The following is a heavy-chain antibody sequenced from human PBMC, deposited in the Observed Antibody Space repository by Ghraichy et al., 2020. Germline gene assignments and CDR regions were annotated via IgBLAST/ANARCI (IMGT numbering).Heavy chain of an antibody. Sequence: GSLRLTCAASGFTFSSYAMSWVRQAPGKGLEWVSAISGSGGSTYYADSVKGRFTISRDNSKNTLYLQMNSLRAEDTAVYYCAKDLQWGDSSGFPRADAFDIWGQGTMVTVSS. D-gene: IGHD6-19*01. CDR1: GFTFSSYA. J-gene: IGHJ3*02. CDR3: AKDLQWGDSSGFPRADAFDI. CDR2: ISGSGGST. V-gene: IGHV3-23*01.